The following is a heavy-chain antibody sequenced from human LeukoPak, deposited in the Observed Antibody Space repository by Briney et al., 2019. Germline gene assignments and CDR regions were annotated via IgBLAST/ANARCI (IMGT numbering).Heavy chain of an antibody. D-gene: IGHD3-22*01. J-gene: IGHJ3*02. Sequence: ASVKVSCKASGYPFTGYYIHWVRQAPGQGLEWMGIINPSGGSTSYAQKFQGRVTMTRDTSTSTVYMELSSLRSEDTAVYYCARDPGYYDSSGYYPDAFDIWGQGTMVTVSS. V-gene: IGHV1-46*01. CDR2: INPSGGST. CDR1: GYPFTGYY. CDR3: ARDPGYYDSSGYYPDAFDI.